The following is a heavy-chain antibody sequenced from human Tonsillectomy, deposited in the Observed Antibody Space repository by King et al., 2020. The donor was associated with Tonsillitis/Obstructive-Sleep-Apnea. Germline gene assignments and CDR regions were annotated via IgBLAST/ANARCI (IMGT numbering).Heavy chain of an antibody. J-gene: IGHJ4*02. CDR1: GYTFTSYG. CDR2: ISAYNGHT. V-gene: IGHV1-18*01. D-gene: IGHD3-22*01. CDR3: ARDSMSHYFDSSTYYTFDY. Sequence: QLVQSGGEVKKPGASVKVSCKASGYTFTSYGISWVRQAPGQGLEWMGLISAYNGHTNCAQKFQGRVTMTTDTSTSTAYMELRSLRSDDTAVYYCARDSMSHYFDSSTYYTFDYWGQGTLLTVSA.